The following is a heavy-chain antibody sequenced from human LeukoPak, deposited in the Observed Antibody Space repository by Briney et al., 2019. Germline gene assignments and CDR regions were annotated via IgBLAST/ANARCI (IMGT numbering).Heavy chain of an antibody. CDR1: GFTFSGHW. CDR2: IGENGRGK. D-gene: IGHD6-6*01. V-gene: IGHV3-7*01. CDR3: ARDFTTSSTAYLHH. J-gene: IGHJ1*01. Sequence: PGGSLRLSCAASGFTFSGHWMTWVRQAPGKRLEWVANIGENGRGKYYADSVKGRFTVSRDNAKNSLFLQMNSLRAEDTAVYYCARDFTTSSTAYLHHWGQGTLVTVSS.